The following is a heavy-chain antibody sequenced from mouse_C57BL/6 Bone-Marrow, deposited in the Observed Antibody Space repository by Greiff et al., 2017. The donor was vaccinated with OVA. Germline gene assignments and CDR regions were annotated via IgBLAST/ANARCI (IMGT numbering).Heavy chain of an antibody. V-gene: IGHV1-64*01. J-gene: IGHJ4*01. Sequence: VQLQQSGAELVKPGASVKLSCKASGYTFTSYWMHWVKQRPGQGLEWIGMIHPNSGSTNYHEKFKSKATLTVDKYSSTAYMQLSSLTSEDAAVYCYARVGIYYDPRDYWGQGTSVTVSS. CDR1: GYTFTSYW. D-gene: IGHD2-4*01. CDR2: IHPNSGST. CDR3: ARVGIYYDPRDY.